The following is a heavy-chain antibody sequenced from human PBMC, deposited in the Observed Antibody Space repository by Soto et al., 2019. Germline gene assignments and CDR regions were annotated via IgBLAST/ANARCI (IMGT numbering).Heavy chain of an antibody. J-gene: IGHJ4*02. D-gene: IGHD3-10*01. Sequence: SGGSLRLSCVVSGFTFNSYSMDWVRQAPGKGLEWVSYITSGSSTIHYADSVKGRFTISRDNAKNSVFLQMNSLRVEDTAVYYCVRDAGSLGYWGQGTLVTVSS. V-gene: IGHV3-48*01. CDR1: GFTFNSYS. CDR3: VRDAGSLGY. CDR2: ITSGSSTI.